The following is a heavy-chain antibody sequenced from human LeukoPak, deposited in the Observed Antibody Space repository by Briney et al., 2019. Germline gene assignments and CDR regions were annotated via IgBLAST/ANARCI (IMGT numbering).Heavy chain of an antibody. CDR3: ARATPAAGALDFDY. CDR1: GGSISSYY. Sequence: PSETLSLTCTVSGGSISSYYWSWIRQPPGKGLEWIGYIYYSGSTNYNPSLKSRVTISVDTSKNQFSLKLSSVTAADTAVYYCARATPAAGALDFDYWGQGTLVTVS. D-gene: IGHD6-13*01. CDR2: IYYSGST. V-gene: IGHV4-59*01. J-gene: IGHJ4*02.